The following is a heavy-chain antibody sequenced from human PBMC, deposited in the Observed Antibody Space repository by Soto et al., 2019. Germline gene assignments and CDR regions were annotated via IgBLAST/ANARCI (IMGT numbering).Heavy chain of an antibody. CDR1: GGTFSSY. CDR2: IIPILGIA. CDR3: ASGVYYYDSSGYPTTPVDY. J-gene: IGHJ4*02. D-gene: IGHD3-22*01. V-gene: IGHV1-69*02. Sequence: SVKVSFKASGGTFSSYIGWVLQAPGQGHERMGRIIPILGIATYAQKFQGRVTITADESTSTAYMELSSLRSEDTAVYYCASGVYYYDSSGYPTTPVDYWGQGTLVTVAS.